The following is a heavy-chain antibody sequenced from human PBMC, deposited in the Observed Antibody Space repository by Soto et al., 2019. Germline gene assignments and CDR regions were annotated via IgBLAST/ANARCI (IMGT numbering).Heavy chain of an antibody. CDR3: ARQSSNSDCSGGSCYLYYYYYGMDV. CDR1: GYTFTSYG. D-gene: IGHD2-15*01. V-gene: IGHV1-18*01. Sequence: QVQLVQSGDEVKKPGASVKVSCKASGYTFTSYGISWARQAPGQGLESMGRISAYNGNTNYAQKLQGRVTMTKDTSTSTAYMELRSLRSEDTAVYYCARQSSNSDCSGGSCYLYYYYYGMDVWGQGTTVTVSS. CDR2: ISAYNGNT. J-gene: IGHJ6*02.